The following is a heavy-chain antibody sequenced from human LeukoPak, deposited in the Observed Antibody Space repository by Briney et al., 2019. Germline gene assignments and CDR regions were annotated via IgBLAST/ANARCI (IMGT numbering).Heavy chain of an antibody. CDR1: GFTFSSYA. J-gene: IGHJ5*02. V-gene: IGHV3-23*01. CDR2: ISGSGGST. D-gene: IGHD6-19*01. Sequence: GGSLRLSCAASGFTFSSYAMSWVRRAPGKGLEWVSAISGSGGSTYYADSVKGRFTISGDNAKNTLYLQMNSLRDEDTAVYYCARDRSGWYGNWFDPWGQGTLVTVSS. CDR3: ARDRSGWYGNWFDP.